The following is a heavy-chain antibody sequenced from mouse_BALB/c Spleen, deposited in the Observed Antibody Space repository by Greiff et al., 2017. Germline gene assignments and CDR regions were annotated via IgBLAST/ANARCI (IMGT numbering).Heavy chain of an antibody. V-gene: IGHV5-9-4*01. CDR1: GFTFSSYA. J-gene: IGHJ3*01. D-gene: IGHD2-3*01. Sequence: EVKLVESGGGLVKPGGSLKLSCAASGFTFSSYAMSWVRQSPEKRLEWVAEISSGGSYTYYPDTVTGRFTISRDNAKNTLYLEMSSLRSEDTAMYYCAREDDGYPFAYWGQGTLVTVSA. CDR3: AREDDGYPFAY. CDR2: ISSGGSYT.